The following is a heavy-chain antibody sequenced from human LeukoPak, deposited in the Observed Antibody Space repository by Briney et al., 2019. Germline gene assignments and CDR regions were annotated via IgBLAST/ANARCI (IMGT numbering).Heavy chain of an antibody. V-gene: IGHV3-33*01. Sequence: GGSLRLSCTTSGFTFTNYGINWVRQAPGKGLEWVAAIWYDGSKTSYTDSVKGRFTVSRDISKNTVYLQMNGLKAEDTAVYYCAREGGSYNFDYWGQGTLVTVSS. CDR3: AREGGSYNFDY. D-gene: IGHD1-26*01. CDR1: GFTFTNYG. J-gene: IGHJ4*02. CDR2: IWYDGSKT.